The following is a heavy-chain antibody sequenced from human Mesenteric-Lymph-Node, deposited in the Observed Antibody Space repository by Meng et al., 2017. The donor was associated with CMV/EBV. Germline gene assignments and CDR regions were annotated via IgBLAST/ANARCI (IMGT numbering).Heavy chain of an antibody. V-gene: IGHV4-4*02. CDR3: ATNYYGSGSYHGDFQH. D-gene: IGHD3-10*01. J-gene: IGHJ1*01. CDR1: GGSISSSNW. CDR2: SYHSGST. Sequence: SGGSISSSNWWGWVRQPPGKGLEWIGESYHSGSTNYNPSLKSRVTISVDKSKNQFSLKLSSVTAADTAVYYCATNYYGSGSYHGDFQHWGQGTLVTVSS.